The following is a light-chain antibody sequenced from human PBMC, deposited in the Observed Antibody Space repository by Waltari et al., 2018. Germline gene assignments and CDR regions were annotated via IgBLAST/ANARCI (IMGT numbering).Light chain of an antibody. CDR1: SIDVGGHNH. V-gene: IGLV2-14*03. CDR3: NSFTSSTTWV. J-gene: IGLJ3*02. Sequence: QSALTQPASVSGSPGQSITISCTGTSIDVGGHNHVSWYQQHPGQAPKLLIYDVTKWPSGVSDRFSGSKSGNTASLTISGLQAEDEADYYCNSFTSSTTWVFGGGTRVTVL. CDR2: DVT.